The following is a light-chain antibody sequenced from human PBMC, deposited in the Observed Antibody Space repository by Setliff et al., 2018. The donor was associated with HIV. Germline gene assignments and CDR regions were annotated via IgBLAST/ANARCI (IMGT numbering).Light chain of an antibody. CDR3: CSYAGNSTFYV. J-gene: IGLJ1*01. CDR2: EVS. Sequence: QSALAQPASVSGSPGQSITISCTGTSSDVGSYNLVSWYQQHPGKAPKLMIYEVSKRPSGVSNRFSGSKSGNTASLTISGLQAEDETDYYCCSYAGNSTFYVFGTGTKV. V-gene: IGLV2-23*02. CDR1: SSDVGSYNL.